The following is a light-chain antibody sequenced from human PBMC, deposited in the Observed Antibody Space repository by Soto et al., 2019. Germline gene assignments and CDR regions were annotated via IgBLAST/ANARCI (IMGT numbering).Light chain of an antibody. CDR1: SSDVGGYKY. Sequence: QSALTQPRSVSGSPGQSVTISCTGTSSDVGGYKYVSWYQQHPGKAPKLMIYDVSNRPSGVPDLFSGSKSGNTASLTISGLQAEDEADYYCSSYAGSYTWVFGGGTKLTVL. J-gene: IGLJ3*02. CDR2: DVS. CDR3: SSYAGSYTWV. V-gene: IGLV2-11*01.